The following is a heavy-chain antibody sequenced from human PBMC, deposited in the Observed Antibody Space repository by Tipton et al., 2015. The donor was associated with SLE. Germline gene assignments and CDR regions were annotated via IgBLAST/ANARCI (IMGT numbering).Heavy chain of an antibody. V-gene: IGHV4-59*01. J-gene: IGHJ4*02. CDR3: ASGRAVAGGDYFDY. Sequence: TLSLTCNVSHGSISIYYWSWIRQPPGKGLEWIGYIYYSGSTNYNPSLKSRVTISVDTSKNQFSLKLSSVTAADTAVYYCASGRAVAGGDYFDYWGQGTLVTVSS. CDR1: HGSISIYY. CDR2: IYYSGST. D-gene: IGHD6-19*01.